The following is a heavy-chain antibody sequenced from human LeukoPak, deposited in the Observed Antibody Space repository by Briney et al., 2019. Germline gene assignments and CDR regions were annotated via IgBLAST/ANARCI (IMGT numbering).Heavy chain of an antibody. Sequence: GASVKVSCKASGGTFSSYAISWVRQATGQGLEWLGWMNPNSGNTGYAQNFQGRVTMTRNTSISTAYMELSSLRSEDTAVYYCARDYYGSKSSSFDPWGQGTLVTVSS. D-gene: IGHD3-10*01. CDR2: MNPNSGNT. J-gene: IGHJ5*02. V-gene: IGHV1-8*02. CDR1: GGTFSSYA. CDR3: ARDYYGSKSSSFDP.